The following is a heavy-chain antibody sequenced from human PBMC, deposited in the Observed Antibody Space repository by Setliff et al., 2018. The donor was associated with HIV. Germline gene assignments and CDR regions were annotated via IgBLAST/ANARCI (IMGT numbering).Heavy chain of an antibody. J-gene: IGHJ6*02. D-gene: IGHD3-10*01. V-gene: IGHV1-18*04. CDR3: SRSGVPPYYYYGMDV. CDR2: INSYNGNT. Sequence: ASVKVSCKASGYTFSTYGVNWVRQAPGQGLEWMGWINSYNGNTKFAQKFQGRVTMTTDTSTTTAFMELRSLKADDTGIYYCSRSGVPPYYYYGMDVWGQGTTVTVSS. CDR1: GYTFSTYG.